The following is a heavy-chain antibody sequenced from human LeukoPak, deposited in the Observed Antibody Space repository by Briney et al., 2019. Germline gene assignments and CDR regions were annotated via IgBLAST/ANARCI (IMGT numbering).Heavy chain of an antibody. J-gene: IGHJ4*02. CDR2: ISYDGSNK. V-gene: IGHV3-30*04. Sequence: SGRSLRLSCAASGFTFSSYAMHWVRQAPGKGLEWVAVISYDGSNKYYADSVKGRFTISRDNSKNTLYLQMNSLRAEDTAVYYCASQIVGAFDYWGQGTLVTVSS. D-gene: IGHD1-26*01. CDR3: ASQIVGAFDY. CDR1: GFTFSSYA.